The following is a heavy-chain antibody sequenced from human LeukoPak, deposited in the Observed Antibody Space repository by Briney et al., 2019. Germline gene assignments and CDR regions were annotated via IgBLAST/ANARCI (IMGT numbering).Heavy chain of an antibody. CDR1: GYSISSGYY. J-gene: IGHJ4*02. D-gene: IGHD3-22*01. CDR2: IYHSGST. V-gene: IGHV4-38-2*01. Sequence: PSETLSLTCAVSGYSISSGYYWGWIRQPPGKGLEWIGSIYHSGSTYYNPFLKSRVTISVDTSKNQFSLKLSSVTAADTAVYYCSRWERYYYDSSGYGYFDYWGQGTLVTVSS. CDR3: SRWERYYYDSSGYGYFDY.